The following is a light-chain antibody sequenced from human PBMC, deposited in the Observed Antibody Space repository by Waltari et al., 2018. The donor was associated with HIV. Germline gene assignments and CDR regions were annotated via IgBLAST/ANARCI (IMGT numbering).Light chain of an antibody. J-gene: IGKJ3*01. CDR1: QHIDSN. V-gene: IGKV6-21*01. CDR3: HQSSGLPFT. CDR2: DAS. Sequence: EIVLTQSPDLQSVTPKEQVTITCRDSQHIDSNLHWLQQKPNQPPKRLIKDASHSFSGVPSRFSGSGSGTNFTLTNNSMEVEDAATYFCHQSSGLPFTFGPGTKLDIK.